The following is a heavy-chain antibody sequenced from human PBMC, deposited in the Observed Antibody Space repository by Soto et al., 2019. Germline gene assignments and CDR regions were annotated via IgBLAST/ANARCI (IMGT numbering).Heavy chain of an antibody. D-gene: IGHD2-15*01. CDR2: ISHDGSKN. V-gene: IGHV3-30-3*01. Sequence: QVHLVESGGGVVQPGRSLRLSCAASGFTFSSYAMHWVRQAPGKGLEWVALISHDGSKNYYADSVKGRFTISRDNSKNMVYLQIDSLRVADTAVYYCARDRSMVVVVPGYWGQGTLVTVSS. CDR3: ARDRSMVVVVPGY. CDR1: GFTFSSYA. J-gene: IGHJ4*02.